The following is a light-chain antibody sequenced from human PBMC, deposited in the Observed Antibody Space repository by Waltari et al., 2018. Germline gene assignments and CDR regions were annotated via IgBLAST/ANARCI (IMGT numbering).Light chain of an antibody. CDR3: SSYSSVTNVV. CDR2: DCS. Sequence: QSALTQPASASGSPVRSLTLSCTGTSSDVGGHPYVSWYQQHPCEAPKLIIYDCSSRPSGVSPRFSASRSGNTASLTISGLRTEDEADYYCSSYSSVTNVVFGGGTKLTVL. J-gene: IGLJ2*01. CDR1: SSDVGGHPY. V-gene: IGLV2-14*01.